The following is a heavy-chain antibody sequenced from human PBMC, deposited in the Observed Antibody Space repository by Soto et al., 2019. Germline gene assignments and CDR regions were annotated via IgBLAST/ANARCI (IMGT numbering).Heavy chain of an antibody. CDR3: ARERVVIGYYYYGMDV. J-gene: IGHJ6*02. CDR1: GYTFTGYY. CDR2: INPNSGGT. V-gene: IGHV1-2*02. Sequence: GASVKVSCKASGYTFTGYYMHWVRQAPGQGLEWMGWINPNSGGTNYAQKFQGRVTMTRDTSISTAYMELSRLRSDDTAVYYCARERVVIGYYYYGMDVWGQGTTVTV. D-gene: IGHD3-3*01.